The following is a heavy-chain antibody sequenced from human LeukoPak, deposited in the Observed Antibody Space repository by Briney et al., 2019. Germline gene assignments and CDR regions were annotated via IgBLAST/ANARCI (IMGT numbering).Heavy chain of an antibody. J-gene: IGHJ4*02. D-gene: IGHD6-13*01. CDR3: ARAQMAAAGPFDY. CDR1: EFTFSSYD. CDR2: IAITGDT. V-gene: IGHV3-13*04. Sequence: PGGSLRLSCAASEFTFSSYDMHWVRQAPGKGLEWVSSIAITGDTYYADSVKGRFTVSRDNSRNTLYLQMNSLIAEDTAMYYCARAQMAAAGPFDYWGLGTLVTVSS.